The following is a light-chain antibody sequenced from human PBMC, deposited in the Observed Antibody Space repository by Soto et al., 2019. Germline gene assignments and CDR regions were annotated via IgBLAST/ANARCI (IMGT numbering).Light chain of an antibody. CDR1: SSDIGSYNH. Sequence: QSALTQPASVSGSPGQSITISCSGTSSDIGSYNHVAWYQQFPGKSPKLMIYEVSKRPSGVPDRFSGSKSGNTASLTVSGLQAEDEADYYCISYAGSNNYVVFGGGTKLTVL. V-gene: IGLV2-8*01. J-gene: IGLJ2*01. CDR3: ISYAGSNNYVV. CDR2: EVS.